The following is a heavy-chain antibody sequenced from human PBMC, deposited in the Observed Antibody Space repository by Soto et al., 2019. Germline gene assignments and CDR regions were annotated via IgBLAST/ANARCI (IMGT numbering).Heavy chain of an antibody. CDR1: GDSITGGGYY. CDR2: IFYSGTT. D-gene: IGHD2-15*01. V-gene: IGHV4-31*03. CDR3: ARGGASSQWFDP. J-gene: IGHJ5*02. Sequence: QVQLQESGPGLVKPSQTLSLTRTVSGDSITGGGYYWSWIRQHPGKGPEWIGYIFYSGTTSYNPSLKGRVTLSVDTSKNQFSLELNSVTDADTAVYYCARGGASSQWFDPWGQGTLVTVSS.